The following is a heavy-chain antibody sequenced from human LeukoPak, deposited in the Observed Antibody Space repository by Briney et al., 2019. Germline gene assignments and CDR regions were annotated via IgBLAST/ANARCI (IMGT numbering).Heavy chain of an antibody. CDR2: IYYSGAT. CDR3: ASRRLKGAFDI. Sequence: SETLSLTCTVSGGSVSSDSDYWSVIRQPPGKGLEWIAYIYYSGATNYNPSLKSRVTILIDTSKNQFSLKLSSVTAADTAVYYCASRRLKGAFDIWGQGTMVTDSS. V-gene: IGHV4-61*01. J-gene: IGHJ3*02. CDR1: GGSVSSDSDY. D-gene: IGHD3-16*01.